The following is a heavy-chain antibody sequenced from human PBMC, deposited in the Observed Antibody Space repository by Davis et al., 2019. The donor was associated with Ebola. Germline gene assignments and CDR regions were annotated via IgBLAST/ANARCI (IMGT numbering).Heavy chain of an antibody. D-gene: IGHD6-13*01. CDR3: ARGGVIAAAGIIHYYGMDV. V-gene: IGHV1-69*04. Sequence: AASVKVSCKASGYTFTGYYMHWVRQAPGQGLEWMGRIIPILGIANYAQKFQGRVTITADKSTSTAYMELSSLRSEDTAVYYCARGGVIAAAGIIHYYGMDVWGQGTTVTVSS. J-gene: IGHJ6*02. CDR1: GYTFTGYY. CDR2: IIPILGIA.